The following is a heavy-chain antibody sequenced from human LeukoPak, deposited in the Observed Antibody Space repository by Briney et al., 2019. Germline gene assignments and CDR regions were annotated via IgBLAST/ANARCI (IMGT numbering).Heavy chain of an antibody. Sequence: GGSLRLSCAASGFTFSSYSMNWVRQAPGKGLEWVSSISSSSSYIYYADSVKGRFTISRDNAKNSLYLQMNSLRSDDTAVYCCARDRDSSGYPILNWFDPWGQGTLVTVSS. CDR3: ARDRDSSGYPILNWFDP. D-gene: IGHD3-22*01. V-gene: IGHV3-21*04. CDR2: ISSSSSYI. CDR1: GFTFSSYS. J-gene: IGHJ5*02.